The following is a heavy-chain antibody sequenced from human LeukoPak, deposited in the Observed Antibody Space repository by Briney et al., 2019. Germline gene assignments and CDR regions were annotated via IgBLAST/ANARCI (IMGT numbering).Heavy chain of an antibody. CDR2: INHSGST. CDR3: ARGHSYPEY. Sequence: SETLSLTCAVYGGSFSGYYWSWIRQPPGKGLEWIGEINHSGSTNYNPSLKSRVTISVDTSKNQFSLKLSSVTAADTAVYYCARGHSYPEYWGQGTLVTVSS. CDR1: GGSFSGYY. J-gene: IGHJ4*02. V-gene: IGHV4-34*01. D-gene: IGHD5-18*01.